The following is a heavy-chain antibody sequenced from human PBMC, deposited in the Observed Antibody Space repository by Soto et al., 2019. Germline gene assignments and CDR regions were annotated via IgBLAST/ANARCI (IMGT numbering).Heavy chain of an antibody. Sequence: SETLSLTCTVSGVSISSYYWSWIRQPPGKGLEWIGYIYYSGSTNYNPSLKSRVTISVDTSKNQFSLKLSSVTAADTAVYYCARVYAYYLDYWGQGTLVTVSS. J-gene: IGHJ4*02. D-gene: IGHD2-8*01. CDR1: GVSISSYY. CDR3: ARVYAYYLDY. V-gene: IGHV4-59*01. CDR2: IYYSGST.